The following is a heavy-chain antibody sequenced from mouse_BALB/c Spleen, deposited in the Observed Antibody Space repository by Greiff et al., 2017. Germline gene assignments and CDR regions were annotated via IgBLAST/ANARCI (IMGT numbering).Heavy chain of an antibody. Sequence: EVKVVESGGGLVKPGGSLKLSCAASGFTFSDYYMYWVRQTPEKRLEWVATISDGGSYTYYPDSVKGRFTISRDNAKNNLYLQMSSLKSEDTAMYYCARGYYGLYAMDYGGQGTSVTVSS. CDR2: ISDGGSYT. J-gene: IGHJ4*01. V-gene: IGHV5-4*02. CDR3: ARGYYGLYAMDY. D-gene: IGHD1-2*01. CDR1: GFTFSDYY.